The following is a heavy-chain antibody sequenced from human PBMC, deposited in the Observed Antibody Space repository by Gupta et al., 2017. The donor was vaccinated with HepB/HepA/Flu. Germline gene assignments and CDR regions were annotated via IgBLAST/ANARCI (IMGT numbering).Heavy chain of an antibody. CDR1: GGTFSSYA. CDR3: ARVAADYDILTGRPHYYYYYYMDV. Sequence: QVQLVQSGAEVKKPGSSVKVSCKASGGTFSSYAISWVRQAPGQGLEWMGGIIPIFGTANYAQKFQGRVTITADESTSTAYMELSSLRSEDTAVYYCARVAADYDILTGRPHYYYYYYMDVWGKGTTVTVSS. V-gene: IGHV1-69*01. CDR2: IIPIFGTA. J-gene: IGHJ6*03. D-gene: IGHD3-9*01.